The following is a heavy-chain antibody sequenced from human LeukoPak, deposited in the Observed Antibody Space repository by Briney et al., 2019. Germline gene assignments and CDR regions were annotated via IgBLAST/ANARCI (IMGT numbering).Heavy chain of an antibody. Sequence: SETLSLTCTVSGGSISSSSYYWGWIRQPPGKGLEWIGSIYYSGSTYYNPSLKSRVIISVDTPKNQFSLKLSSVTAADTSVFYCAKSSSGWAYWHFDLWGRGTLVTVSS. CDR2: IYYSGST. J-gene: IGHJ2*01. CDR3: AKSSSGWAYWHFDL. V-gene: IGHV4-39*01. D-gene: IGHD6-19*01. CDR1: GGSISSSSYY.